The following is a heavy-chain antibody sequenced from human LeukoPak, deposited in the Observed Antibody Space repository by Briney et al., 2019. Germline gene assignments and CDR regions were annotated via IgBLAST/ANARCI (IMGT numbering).Heavy chain of an antibody. CDR2: IKSDGST. J-gene: IGHJ2*01. CDR1: GFTFSSYW. Sequence: GGSLRLSCEASGFTFSSYWMHWVRQTPGKGLMWVARIKSDGSTIYADSVQGRFTISRDSAKNSLFLQMNSLRAEDTAVYYCARKVTTYWFFDLWGRGTLVTVSS. D-gene: IGHD4-17*01. CDR3: ARKVTTYWFFDL. V-gene: IGHV3-74*01.